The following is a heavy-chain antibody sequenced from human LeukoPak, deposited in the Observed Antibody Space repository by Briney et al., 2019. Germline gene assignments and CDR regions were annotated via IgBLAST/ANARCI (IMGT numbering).Heavy chain of an antibody. V-gene: IGHV3-21*04. CDR1: GFTFSSYS. CDR3: AKARGYSGYDPFDY. Sequence: GGSLRLSCAASGFTFSSYSMNWVRQAPGKGLEWVSSISSSSSYIYYADSVKGRFTISRDNAKNSLYLQMNSLRAEDTAVYYCAKARGYSGYDPFDYWGQGTLVTVSS. J-gene: IGHJ4*02. CDR2: ISSSSSYI. D-gene: IGHD5-12*01.